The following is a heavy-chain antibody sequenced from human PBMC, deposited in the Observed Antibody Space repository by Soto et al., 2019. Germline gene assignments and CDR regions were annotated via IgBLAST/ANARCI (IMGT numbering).Heavy chain of an antibody. CDR2: INHSGST. CDR1: GGSFSGYY. D-gene: IGHD4-17*01. J-gene: IGHJ3*02. CDR3: ARGVDYGDDAFDI. V-gene: IGHV4-34*01. Sequence: SETLSLTCAVYGGSFSGYYWSWIRQPPGKGLEWIGEINHSGSTNYNPSLKSRVTISVDTSKNQFSLKLSSVTAADTAVYYCARGVDYGDDAFDIWGQGTMVTVSS.